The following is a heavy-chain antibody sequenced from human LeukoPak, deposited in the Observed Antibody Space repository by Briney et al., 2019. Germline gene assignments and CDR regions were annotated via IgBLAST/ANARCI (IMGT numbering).Heavy chain of an antibody. CDR3: ARPRTRLAWFDP. CDR2: IYYGGST. Sequence: SETLSLTCSVSGGSISSSNYYWGWIRQPPGKGLEWIGTIYYGGSTYYNPSLKSRVTISVDTSRNQFSLRLTSVTAADTAVYYCARPRTRLAWFDPWGQGTLVTVSS. CDR1: GGSISSSNYY. V-gene: IGHV4-39*01. D-gene: IGHD6-19*01. J-gene: IGHJ5*02.